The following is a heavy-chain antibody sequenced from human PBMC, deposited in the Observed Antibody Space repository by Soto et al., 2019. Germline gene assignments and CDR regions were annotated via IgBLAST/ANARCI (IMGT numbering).Heavy chain of an antibody. V-gene: IGHV1-69*06. J-gene: IGHJ4*01. CDR1: GGTFISDA. CDR2: VIPMFPKA. D-gene: IGHD3-22*01. Sequence: QGRLVQSEAEVKKAGSSVKVSCKASGGTFISDAVTWVRQAPGQGLAWMGGVIPMFPKANYAQKFQGRATITADKSTSTVYMELHSLKSEDTALYYCARCHSDSSGPGYLDSWGHGTLVNVTS. CDR3: ARCHSDSSGPGYLDS.